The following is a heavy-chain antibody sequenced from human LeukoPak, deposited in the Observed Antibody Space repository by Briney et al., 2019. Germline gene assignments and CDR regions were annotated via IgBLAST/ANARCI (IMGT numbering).Heavy chain of an antibody. CDR3: ARDSSEKAFDI. V-gene: IGHV3-21*01. D-gene: IGHD6-25*01. CDR1: GFTFRSYW. Sequence: GGSLRLSCAASGFTFRSYWMSWVRQAPGKGLEWVSSISSSSSYIYYADSVKGRFTISRDNAKNSLYLQMNSLRAEDTAVYYCARDSSEKAFDIWGQGTMVTVSS. J-gene: IGHJ3*02. CDR2: ISSSSSYI.